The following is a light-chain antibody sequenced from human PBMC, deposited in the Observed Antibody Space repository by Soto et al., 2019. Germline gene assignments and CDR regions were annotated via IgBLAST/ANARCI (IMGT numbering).Light chain of an antibody. CDR2: AAS. CDR3: QQSYSTPWT. Sequence: DIQMTQSPSSLSASVGDRVTITCRASQSISTYLNWYRQKAGKAPKILIYAASSLQSGVPSRFSGSGSGRDFSLTISSLQPEDFATYTCQQSYSTPWTFGQGTKVDIK. J-gene: IGKJ1*01. V-gene: IGKV1-39*01. CDR1: QSISTY.